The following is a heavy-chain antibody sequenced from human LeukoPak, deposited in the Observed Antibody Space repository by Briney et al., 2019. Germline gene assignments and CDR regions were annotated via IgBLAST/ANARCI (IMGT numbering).Heavy chain of an antibody. Sequence: SETLSLTCSVSGQSIISGYYGGWIRQSPGKGLEWIGSVYQTGSTNYNPSLKSRVTILVDTSKNQFSLRVTSVTAADTAVYFCARGGIRGAIDNWFDPWGQGTLVTVSS. CDR3: ARGGIRGAIDNWFDP. V-gene: IGHV4-38-2*02. CDR1: GQSIISGYY. CDR2: VYQTGST. J-gene: IGHJ5*02. D-gene: IGHD3-10*01.